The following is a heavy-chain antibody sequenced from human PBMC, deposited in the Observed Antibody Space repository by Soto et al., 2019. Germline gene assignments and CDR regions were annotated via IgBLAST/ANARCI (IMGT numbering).Heavy chain of an antibody. CDR1: GGTFSNSP. CDR3: ARDQVGASSFDY. V-gene: IGHV1-69*08. Sequence: QVQLVQSGAELRKPGSAVKLSCKASGGTFSNSPISWVRQIPGQGPEWMGRIIPSPARTIYSRKFRGRVTLTADKSTQTVYMTLSSLTIEDSGVYYCARDQVGASSFDYWGQGTRVTVSS. J-gene: IGHJ4*02. D-gene: IGHD1-26*01. CDR2: IIPSPART.